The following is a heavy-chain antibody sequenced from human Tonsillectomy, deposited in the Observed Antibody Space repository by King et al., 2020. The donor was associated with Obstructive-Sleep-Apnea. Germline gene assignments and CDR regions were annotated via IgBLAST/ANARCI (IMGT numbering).Heavy chain of an antibody. V-gene: IGHV4-39*01. J-gene: IGHJ4*02. Sequence: QLQESGPGLLKPSETLSLTCAVSGGSISSGDYYWGWIRQPPGKGLEWIGAIYYTGSTYYNPSLESRVSISADTSKNQFSLKMRSVTAADTAMFYCVTHFSGGYHLDHWGQGTLVTVSS. CDR3: VTHFSGGYHLDH. CDR1: GGSISSGDYY. D-gene: IGHD3-22*01. CDR2: IYYTGST.